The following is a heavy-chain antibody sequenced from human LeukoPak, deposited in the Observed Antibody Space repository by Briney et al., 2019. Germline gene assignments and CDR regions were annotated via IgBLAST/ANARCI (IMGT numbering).Heavy chain of an antibody. Sequence: PGGSLRLSCAASGFIVITNDMTCVRQAPGKGLEWVSVLYRDGNTKYADSVLGRFTISRDNTKNTLYLEMNSLTDDAAAFYYCAKRMEPLAANTLAYWGQGTLVTVSS. CDR1: GFIVITND. J-gene: IGHJ4*02. CDR3: AKRMEPLAANTLAY. V-gene: IGHV3-53*01. D-gene: IGHD1-14*01. CDR2: LYRDGNT.